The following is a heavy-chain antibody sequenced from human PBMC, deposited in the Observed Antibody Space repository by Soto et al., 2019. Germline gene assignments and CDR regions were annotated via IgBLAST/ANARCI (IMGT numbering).Heavy chain of an antibody. D-gene: IGHD6-25*01. CDR2: ISAYNGNT. CDR3: ARSGPYWYFDL. V-gene: IGHV1-18*01. J-gene: IGHJ2*01. CDR1: DYTFNSSG. Sequence: QVQLVQSGAEVQKPGASVKVSCKASDYTFNSSGISWVRQAPGQGLEWMGWISAYNGNTNYAQKLQGRVTMTTDTATSTAYTELRSLRSDDTAVYYCARSGPYWYFDLWGRGTLVTVSS.